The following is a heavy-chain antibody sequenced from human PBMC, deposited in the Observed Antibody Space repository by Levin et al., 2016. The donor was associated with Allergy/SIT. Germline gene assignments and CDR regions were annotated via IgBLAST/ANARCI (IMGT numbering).Heavy chain of an antibody. Sequence: VRQMPGKGLEWMGIIYPGDSDTRYSPSFQGQVTISADKSISTAYLQWSSLKASDTAMYYCASTGGSYYHPLYYGMDVWGQGTTVTVSS. J-gene: IGHJ6*02. V-gene: IGHV5-51*01. CDR3: ASTGGSYYHPLYYGMDV. D-gene: IGHD1-26*01. CDR2: IYPGDSDT.